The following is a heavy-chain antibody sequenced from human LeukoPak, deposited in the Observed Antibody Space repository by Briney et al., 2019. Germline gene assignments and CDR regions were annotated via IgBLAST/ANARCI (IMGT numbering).Heavy chain of an antibody. D-gene: IGHD6-13*01. CDR3: PTFFGQQLVLVYYYYGMDV. CDR2: IKSKTGGGTT. CDR1: GFTFSNAW. J-gene: IGHJ6*02. Sequence: TGGSLRLSCAASGFTFSNAWMNWVRQAPGKGLEWVARIKSKTGGGTTDYASTVKGRFTISRDDSKNQLYLQMNSLKTEDTAVYYCPTFFGQQLVLVYYYYGMDVWGQGTTVTVSS. V-gene: IGHV3-15*01.